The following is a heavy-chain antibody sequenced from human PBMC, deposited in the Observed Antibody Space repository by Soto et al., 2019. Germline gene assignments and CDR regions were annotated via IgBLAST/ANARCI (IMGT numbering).Heavy chain of an antibody. D-gene: IGHD3-22*01. J-gene: IGHJ6*02. V-gene: IGHV1-69*13. CDR2: IIPIFGTA. CDR1: GGTFSSYA. Sequence: SVKVSCKASGGTFSSYAISWVRQAPGQGLEWMGGIIPIFGTANYAQKFQGRVTITADESTSTAYMEPSSLRSEDTAVYYCARTYYYEMDVWGQGTTVTVSS. CDR3: ARTYYYEMDV.